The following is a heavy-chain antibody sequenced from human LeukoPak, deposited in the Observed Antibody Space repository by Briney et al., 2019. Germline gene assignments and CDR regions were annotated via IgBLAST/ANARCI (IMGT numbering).Heavy chain of an antibody. D-gene: IGHD6-13*01. CDR1: GGSFSGYY. CDR2: INHSGST. V-gene: IGHV4-34*01. J-gene: IGHJ4*02. Sequence: PSETLSLTCAVYGGSFSGYYWSWIRQPPGKGLEWIGEINHSGSTNYNPSLKSRVTISVDTSKNQFSLKLSSVNAADTAMYYCAMPVLSSSWYYFDYWGQGTLVTVSS. CDR3: AMPVLSSSWYYFDY.